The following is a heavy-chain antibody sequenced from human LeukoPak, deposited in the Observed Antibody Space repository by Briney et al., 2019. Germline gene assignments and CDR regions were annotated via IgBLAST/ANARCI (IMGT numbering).Heavy chain of an antibody. CDR1: GYTFTGYY. CDR2: INPNSGGT. CDR3: GRVTSDDAFDI. V-gene: IGHV1-2*02. D-gene: IGHD1-20*01. J-gene: IGHJ3*02. Sequence: GASVKVSCTASGYTFTGYYMPWVRQAPGQGLEWMGWINPNSGGTNYAQKFQGRVTMTRDTSISTAYMELSRLRSDDTAVYYCGRVTSDDAFDIWGQGTMVTVPS.